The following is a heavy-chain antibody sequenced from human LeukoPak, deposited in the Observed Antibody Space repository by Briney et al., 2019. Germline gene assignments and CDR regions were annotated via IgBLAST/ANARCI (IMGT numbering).Heavy chain of an antibody. V-gene: IGHV3-23*01. CDR3: AKIVVVPAAIRDDY. CDR1: GFTFSSHA. D-gene: IGHD2-2*02. J-gene: IGHJ4*02. Sequence: GGSLRLSCAASGFTFSSHAMSWVRQVPGKGLEWVSGISGSGGSTYYADSVKGRFTISRDNSKNTLYLQMHSLGAEGTAVYYCAKIVVVPAAIRDDYWGQGTLVTVSS. CDR2: ISGSGGST.